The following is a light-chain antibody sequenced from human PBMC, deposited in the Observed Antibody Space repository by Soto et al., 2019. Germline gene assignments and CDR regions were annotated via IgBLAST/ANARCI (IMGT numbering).Light chain of an antibody. CDR3: QQYGSSPPT. CDR2: XXS. V-gene: IGKV3-20*01. Sequence: EIVLTQSPGTLSLSPGERATLSCRASQSVSSSYLAWYQQKPGQAPRLLIXXXSXXXXGIPERLSGSGSGTDLTLTISRLEPEDFAVYYCQQYGSSPPTFGQGTKV. J-gene: IGKJ1*01. CDR1: QSVSSSY.